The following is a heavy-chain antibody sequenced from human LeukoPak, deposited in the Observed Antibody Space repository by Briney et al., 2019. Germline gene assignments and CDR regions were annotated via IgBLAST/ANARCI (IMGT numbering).Heavy chain of an antibody. CDR1: GFTVSSNY. V-gene: IGHV3-66*01. CDR2: IYAAGNT. J-gene: IGHJ4*02. CDR3: ARDNGWLGTFDY. D-gene: IGHD6-19*01. Sequence: GGSLTLSCVGSGFTVSSNYWTWVRQAPGKGLEWVSHIYAAGNTHYADSVKGRFTISRDISKNTVYLQMNSLRAEDTAVYYCARDNGWLGTFDYWGQGTLVTVSS.